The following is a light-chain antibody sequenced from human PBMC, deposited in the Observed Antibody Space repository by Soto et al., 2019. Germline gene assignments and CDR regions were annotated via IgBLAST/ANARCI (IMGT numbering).Light chain of an antibody. Sequence: AIQLTQSPSSLSASVGDRVTITCRASQDIRGALAWYQQKPGKAPKLLIYKASSLESGVPSRFSGSGSGTEFTLTISSLQPDDFATYYCQQYNSYPYTFGQGTKLEIK. V-gene: IGKV1-13*02. CDR3: QQYNSYPYT. J-gene: IGKJ2*01. CDR1: QDIRGA. CDR2: KAS.